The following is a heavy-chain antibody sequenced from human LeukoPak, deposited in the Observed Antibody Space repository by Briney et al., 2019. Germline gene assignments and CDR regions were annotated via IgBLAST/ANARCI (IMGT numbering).Heavy chain of an antibody. J-gene: IGHJ4*02. Sequence: GGSLRLSCAVSGFTFSNSWMHWVCQAPEKGQERVADIKCDGSEKYYVDSVKGRFTISRDNAKNSLHLQMDSLSAEDTAVYYCARDFWSGYYTEDWGQGALVIVSS. V-gene: IGHV3-52*02. CDR1: GFTFSNSW. D-gene: IGHD3-3*01. CDR3: ARDFWSGYYTED. CDR2: IKCDGSEK.